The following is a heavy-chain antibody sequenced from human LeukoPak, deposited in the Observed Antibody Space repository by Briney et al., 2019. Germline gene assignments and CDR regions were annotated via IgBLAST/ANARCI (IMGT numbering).Heavy chain of an antibody. CDR3: ARGRKNEYFQH. J-gene: IGHJ1*01. CDR2: INPNSGGT. CDR1: GYTFTSYD. Sequence: ASVKVSCKASGYTFTSYDINWVRQATGQGLEWMGWINPNSGGTNYAQKFQGRVTMTRDTSISTAYMELSRLRSDDTAVYYCARGRKNEYFQHWGQGTLVTVSS. V-gene: IGHV1-2*02.